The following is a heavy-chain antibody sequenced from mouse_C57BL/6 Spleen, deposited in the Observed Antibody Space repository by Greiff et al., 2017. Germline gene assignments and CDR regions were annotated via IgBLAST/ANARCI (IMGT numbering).Heavy chain of an antibody. D-gene: IGHD3-2*02. CDR3: ASGDSSGYDYAMDY. Sequence: EVKLMESGGGLVKPGGSLKLSCAASGFTFSDYGMHWVRQAPEKGLEWVAYISSGSSTLYYAETVKGRFPISRDNAKTTLFLHMTSLRSEDTAIYYCASGDSSGYDYAMDYWGQGTSVTVSS. J-gene: IGHJ4*01. CDR1: GFTFSDYG. CDR2: ISSGSSTL. V-gene: IGHV5-17*01.